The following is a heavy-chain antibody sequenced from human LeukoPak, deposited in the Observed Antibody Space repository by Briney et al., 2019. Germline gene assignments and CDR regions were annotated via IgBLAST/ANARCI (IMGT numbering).Heavy chain of an antibody. Sequence: PSDTLSLTCTVSNGPFSGYYWTWLRQPTGRGVEGIREINNSGTTYYNPSLKSRVTISLDKSRKDFSLALSSMTAADTALYFCARGGTTYYSGSGSDPWGQGTLVTVSS. J-gene: IGHJ5*02. CDR2: INNSGTT. CDR1: NGPFSGYY. D-gene: IGHD3-10*01. CDR3: ARGGTTYYSGSGSDP. V-gene: IGHV4-34*01.